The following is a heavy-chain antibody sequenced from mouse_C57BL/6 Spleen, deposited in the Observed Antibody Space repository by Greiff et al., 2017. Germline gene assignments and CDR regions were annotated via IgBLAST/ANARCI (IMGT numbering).Heavy chain of an antibody. CDR1: GYTFTSYW. CDR2: IHPNSGST. V-gene: IGHV1-64*01. Sequence: QVQLQQPGAELVKPGASVKLSCKASGYTFTSYWMHWVKQRPGQGLEWIGMIHPNSGSTNYNEKFKSKATLTVDKSSSTAYMQLSSLTSEDSAVYYWARGDSFTTVVAYYFDYWGQGTTLTVSS. J-gene: IGHJ2*01. CDR3: ARGDSFTTVVAYYFDY. D-gene: IGHD1-1*01.